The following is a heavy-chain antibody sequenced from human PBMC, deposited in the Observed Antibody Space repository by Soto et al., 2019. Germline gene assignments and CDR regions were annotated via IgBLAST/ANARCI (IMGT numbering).Heavy chain of an antibody. V-gene: IGHV2-5*02. CDR1: GFSLSTSGVG. CDR3: AHVYGGSDTFDY. D-gene: IGHD5-12*01. CDR2: IYWDDDK. Sequence: QITLKESGPTLVKPTQTLTLTCTFSGFSLSTSGVGGGWIRQPPGKALEWLALIYWDDDKRYSPSLKSRLTITKDTSKNQVVLTMTNMDPVDTSTYYCAHVYGGSDTFDYWGQGTLVTVSS. J-gene: IGHJ4*02.